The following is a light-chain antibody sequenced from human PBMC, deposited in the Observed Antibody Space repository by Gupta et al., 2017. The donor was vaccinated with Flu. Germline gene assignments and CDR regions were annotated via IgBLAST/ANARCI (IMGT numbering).Light chain of an antibody. CDR2: GAS. CDR1: HDIYNW. V-gene: IGKV1-12*01. CDR3: QQAYSCPRT. Sequence: IQLTQSSSSMSASVGDSITITCRASHDIYNWLGWYQQKPGKPPKLRIYGASNLGGDVPSRFSGSGSGTEFSLTITSLQSEDFATYYCQQAYSCPRTFGQGTKVDIK. J-gene: IGKJ1*01.